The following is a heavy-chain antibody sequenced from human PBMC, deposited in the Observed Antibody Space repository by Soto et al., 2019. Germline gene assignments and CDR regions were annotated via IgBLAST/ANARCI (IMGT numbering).Heavy chain of an antibody. D-gene: IGHD2-2*01. CDR2: ISGSGGST. CDR1: GFTFSSYA. J-gene: IGHJ4*02. CDR3: AKDAPSRGKRTAVY. Sequence: GGSLGLSCAASGFTFSSYAMNGARQAPGKGLEWASAISGSGGSTYYADSVKGRFTISRDNSKNTLYLQMNSLRAEDTAVYYCAKDAPSRGKRTAVYWGQGTLVTVS. V-gene: IGHV3-23*01.